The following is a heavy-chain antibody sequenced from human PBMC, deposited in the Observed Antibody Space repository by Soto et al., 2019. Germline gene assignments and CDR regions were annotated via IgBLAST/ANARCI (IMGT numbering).Heavy chain of an antibody. CDR3: ARDGPAADFDH. Sequence: EVQLVESGGGLAQPGGSLRLSCAASGFTFSGYEMNWVRQAPGKGLEWVSYIDISGNTIDYADSVKGRFTISRDNAKNSLYLQMNSLRAEDTAIYYCARDGPAADFDHGGQGTQFTVSS. D-gene: IGHD6-13*01. V-gene: IGHV3-48*03. J-gene: IGHJ4*02. CDR2: IDISGNTI. CDR1: GFTFSGYE.